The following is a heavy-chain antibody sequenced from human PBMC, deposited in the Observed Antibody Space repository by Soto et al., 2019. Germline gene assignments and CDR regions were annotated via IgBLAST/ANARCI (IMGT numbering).Heavy chain of an antibody. V-gene: IGHV3-48*04. CDR1: GFTFSTYT. D-gene: IGHD2-8*01. J-gene: IGHJ4*02. Sequence: GSLRLSCEAFGFTFSTYTMNWVRQAPGKGLEWVSYISSSGRTISYADPVKGRFSISRDNAKNSLYLQMNSLRGEDTAVYYCARASGIMVADNQFDFWGKGTLVTVSS. CDR2: ISSSGRTI. CDR3: ARASGIMVADNQFDF.